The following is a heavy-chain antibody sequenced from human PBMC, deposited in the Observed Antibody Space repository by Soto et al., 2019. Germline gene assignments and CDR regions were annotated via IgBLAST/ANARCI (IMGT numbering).Heavy chain of an antibody. Sequence: SEILSLTCTVSGGSVSSGSYYWSWIRQPPGKGLEWIGYIYYSGSTNYNPSLKSRVTISVDTSKNQFSLKLSSVTAADTAVYYCARDNNYYYYGMDVWGQGTTVPVSS. J-gene: IGHJ6*02. V-gene: IGHV4-61*01. CDR3: ARDNNYYYYGMDV. CDR1: GGSVSSGSYY. CDR2: IYYSGST.